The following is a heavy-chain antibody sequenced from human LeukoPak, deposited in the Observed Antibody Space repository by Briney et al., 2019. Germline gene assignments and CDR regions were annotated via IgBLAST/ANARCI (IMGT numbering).Heavy chain of an antibody. CDR1: GGSFSGYY. V-gene: IGHV4-34*01. CDR3: ARLPGIAVAD. Sequence: PSETLSLTCAVYGGSFSGYYWSWIRQPPGKVLEWIGEINHSGTTNYNPSLKSRVTISVDTSKNQFSLKLSSVTAADTAVYYCARLPGIAVADWGQGTLVTVSS. D-gene: IGHD6-19*01. J-gene: IGHJ4*02. CDR2: INHSGTT.